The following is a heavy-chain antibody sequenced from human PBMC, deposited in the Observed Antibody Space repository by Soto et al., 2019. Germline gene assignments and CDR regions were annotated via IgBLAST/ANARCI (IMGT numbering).Heavy chain of an antibody. V-gene: IGHV4-31*03. CDR2: IYYSGST. D-gene: IGHD4-17*01. J-gene: IGHJ4*02. Sequence: SETLSLTCTVSGGSISSGGYYWSWIRQHPGKGLEWIGYIYYSGSTYYNPSLKSRVTISVDRSKNQFSLKLSSVTAADTAVYYCASSPHDYGDYAFDYWGQGTLVTVSS. CDR1: GGSISSGGYY. CDR3: ASSPHDYGDYAFDY.